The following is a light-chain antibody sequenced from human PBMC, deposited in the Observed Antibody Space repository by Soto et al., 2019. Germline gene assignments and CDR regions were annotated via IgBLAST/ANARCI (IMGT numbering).Light chain of an antibody. CDR3: TSSTSGSLYV. Sequence: QSVLTQPASVSGSPGQSITISCTGTSSDVGGNKYVSWYQQHPGKAPKLLINQVSNRPSGVSNRFSGSKSGNTASLTISGLLAEDEADYFCTSSTSGSLYVFGTGTKVTVL. V-gene: IGLV2-14*01. CDR1: SSDVGGNKY. J-gene: IGLJ1*01. CDR2: QVS.